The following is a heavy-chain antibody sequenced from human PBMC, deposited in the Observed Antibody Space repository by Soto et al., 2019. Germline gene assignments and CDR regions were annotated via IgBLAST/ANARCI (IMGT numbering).Heavy chain of an antibody. CDR3: ARAAVAVVVVAATPHNWFDP. CDR2: IYHSGST. Sequence: PSETLSLTYAVSGGAISSSNWWSWVRQPPGKELEWIGEIYHSGSTNYDQTLKRQVTISEDKSKNKYNLKLNTLTAADTAVYYCARAAVAVVVVAATPHNWFDPWGQGTLVTVS. V-gene: IGHV4-4*02. D-gene: IGHD2-15*01. CDR1: GGAISSSNW. J-gene: IGHJ5*02.